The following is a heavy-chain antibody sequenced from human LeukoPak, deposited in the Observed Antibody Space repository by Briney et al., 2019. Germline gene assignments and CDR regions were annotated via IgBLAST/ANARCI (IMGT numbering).Heavy chain of an antibody. D-gene: IGHD3-10*01. CDR1: GYTFTSYY. V-gene: IGHV1-46*01. CDR2: INPSGGST. Sequence: ASVKVSCKASGYTFTSYYMHWVRQAPGQGLEWMGIINPSGGSTSYAQKFQGRVTMTRDTSTSTVYMELSSLRSEDTAVYYCASGQRSYGSGSYYNVPPFGYWGQGTLVTVSS. J-gene: IGHJ4*02. CDR3: ASGQRSYGSGSYYNVPPFGY.